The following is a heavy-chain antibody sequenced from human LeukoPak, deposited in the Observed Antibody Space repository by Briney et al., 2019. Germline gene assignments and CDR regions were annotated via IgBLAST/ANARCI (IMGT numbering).Heavy chain of an antibody. V-gene: IGHV3-23*01. CDR3: ANEYSKGDV. Sequence: GGSLRLSCAASGFTFSNYVMSWVRQAPGKGLEWVSASGSGGNTYYADSVKGRFTISRDNSKNTLYLQMNSLRAEDTAVYYCANEYSKGDVWGQGTMVTVSS. CDR1: GFTFSNYV. D-gene: IGHD5-12*01. CDR2: SGSGGNT. J-gene: IGHJ3*01.